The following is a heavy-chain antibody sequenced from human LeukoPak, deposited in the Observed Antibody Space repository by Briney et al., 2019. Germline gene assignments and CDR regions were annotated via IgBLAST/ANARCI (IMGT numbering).Heavy chain of an antibody. V-gene: IGHV3-30-3*01. J-gene: IGHJ4*02. CDR2: ISYDGSNK. Sequence: PGGSLRLFCAASGFTFSSYAMHWVRQAAGKGLEWVAVISYDGSNKYYADSVKGRFTISRDNSKNTLYLQMNSLRAEDTAVYYCARDPLNYWGQGTLVTVSS. CDR1: GFTFSSYA. CDR3: ARDPLNY.